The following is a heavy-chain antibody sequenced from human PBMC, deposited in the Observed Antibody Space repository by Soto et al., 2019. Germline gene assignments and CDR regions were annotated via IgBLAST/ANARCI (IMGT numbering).Heavy chain of an antibody. CDR3: ARDIGLLGTFDY. Sequence: GGSLRLSCAASGFIFSSYAMSWVRQAPGKGLEWVSAISGSGGSTYYADSVKGRFTISRDNSKNTLHLQMNSLRAEDTAVYYCARDIGLLGTFDYWGQGTLVTVSS. CDR1: GFIFSSYA. D-gene: IGHD3-16*01. CDR2: ISGSGGST. V-gene: IGHV3-23*01. J-gene: IGHJ4*02.